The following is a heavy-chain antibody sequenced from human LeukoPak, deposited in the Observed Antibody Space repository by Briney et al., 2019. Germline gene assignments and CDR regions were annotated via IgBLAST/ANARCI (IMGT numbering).Heavy chain of an antibody. Sequence: GGSLRLSCAASGFTFSSYWMSWVRQAPGKGLEWVANIKQDGSEKYYVDSVKGRFAISRDNAKNSLYLQMNSLRAEDTAVYYCARDLSGVAGYTYGRGIDYWGQGTLVTVSS. CDR2: IKQDGSEK. J-gene: IGHJ4*02. D-gene: IGHD5-18*01. CDR1: GFTFSSYW. V-gene: IGHV3-7*01. CDR3: ARDLSGVAGYTYGRGIDY.